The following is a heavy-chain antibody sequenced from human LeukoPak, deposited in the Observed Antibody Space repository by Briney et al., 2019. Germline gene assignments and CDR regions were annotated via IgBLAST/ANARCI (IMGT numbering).Heavy chain of an antibody. CDR1: GFTFSSYG. Sequence: PGGSLRLSCAASGFTFSSYGMYWVRQAPGKGLEWVAVISYDGSNKYYADSVKGRFTISRDNSKNTLYLQMNSLRAEDTAVYYCATLYGDDAFDIWGQGTMVTVSS. CDR2: ISYDGSNK. V-gene: IGHV3-30*03. CDR3: ATLYGDDAFDI. D-gene: IGHD4-17*01. J-gene: IGHJ3*02.